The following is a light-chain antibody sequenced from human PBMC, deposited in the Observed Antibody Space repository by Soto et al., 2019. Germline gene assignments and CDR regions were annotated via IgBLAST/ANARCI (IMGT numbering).Light chain of an antibody. Sequence: DIHLTQSPSILSASVGDRVTLTCRASQDVSDLLAWYQHAPGKAPNLLIYGGYTLKSRVPSRFSGGGSGTEFSLTITGLQPEDSATYYCQYLNGVPTITFGQGTRLEIK. CDR3: QYLNGVPTIT. CDR1: QDVSDL. V-gene: IGKV1-9*01. J-gene: IGKJ5*01. CDR2: GGY.